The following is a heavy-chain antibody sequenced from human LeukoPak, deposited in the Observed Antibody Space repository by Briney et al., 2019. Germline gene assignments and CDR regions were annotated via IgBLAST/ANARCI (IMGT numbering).Heavy chain of an antibody. CDR2: IYSGDST. D-gene: IGHD3-22*01. CDR1: GFTVSTNY. V-gene: IGHV3-66*02. Sequence: PGGSLRLSCAASGFTVSTNYMSWVRQAPGKGLEWVSVIYSGDSTYYADSVKGRFTISRDNSTNMLYLQMNSLGAEDTAVYYCARGSAYSHWGQGTLVTVSS. J-gene: IGHJ4*02. CDR3: ARGSAYSH.